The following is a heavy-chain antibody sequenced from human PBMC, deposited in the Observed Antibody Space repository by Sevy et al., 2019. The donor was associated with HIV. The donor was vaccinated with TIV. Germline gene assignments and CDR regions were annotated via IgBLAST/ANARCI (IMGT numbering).Heavy chain of an antibody. J-gene: IGHJ3*02. V-gene: IGHV3-23*01. CDR1: EITFSNYA. CDR3: AKDLILVVGEALDI. CDR2: ISGSGGET. D-gene: IGHD3-16*01. Sequence: GGSLRLSCAASEITFSNYAMSWVRQAPGKGLEWVSSISGSGGETYYADSVKGRFTNSRDKSKNTLYLQMNSLRAEDTAVYYCAKDLILVVGEALDIWGQGTMVTVSS.